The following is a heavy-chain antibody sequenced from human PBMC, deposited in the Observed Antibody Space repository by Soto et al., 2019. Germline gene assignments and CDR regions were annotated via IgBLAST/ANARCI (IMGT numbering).Heavy chain of an antibody. CDR3: AKVRALEYCSSTSCFLDY. Sequence: GGSLRLSCAASGFTFSSYGMHWVRQAPGKGLEWVAVISYDGSNKYYADSVKGRFTISRDNSKNTLYPQMNSLRAEDTAVYYCAKVRALEYCSSTSCFLDYWGQGTLVTVSS. D-gene: IGHD2-2*01. CDR2: ISYDGSNK. CDR1: GFTFSSYG. V-gene: IGHV3-30*18. J-gene: IGHJ4*02.